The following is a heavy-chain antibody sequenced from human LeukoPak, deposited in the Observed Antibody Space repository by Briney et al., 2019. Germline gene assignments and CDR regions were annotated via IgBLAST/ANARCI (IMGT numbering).Heavy chain of an antibody. CDR1: GYTFTTYG. CDR3: AREGKVGTTNPWFDS. CDR2: ISAYNGNT. Sequence: ASVKVSCKASGYTFTTYGISWVRQAPGQGLEWMVWISAYNGNTNYAQNFQGRLTMTTDTSTSTAYMELRSLRSDDTAVYYCAREGKVGTTNPWFDSWGQGTLVTVSS. J-gene: IGHJ5*01. D-gene: IGHD1-26*01. V-gene: IGHV1-18*01.